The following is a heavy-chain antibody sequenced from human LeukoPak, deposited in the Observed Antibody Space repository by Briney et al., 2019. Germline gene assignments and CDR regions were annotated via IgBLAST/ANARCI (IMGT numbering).Heavy chain of an antibody. CDR1: GFTFSSYG. D-gene: IGHD1-26*01. CDR2: ISYDRNNE. V-gene: IGHV3-30*03. CDR3: AGQGAMTGRVDYFQH. Sequence: RGSLRLSCAASGFTFSSYGVHWVRQAPGKGLEWVAVISYDRNNEYYADSVKGRFTISRDNFKNTLYLQMNSLRAEDTAVYYCAGQGAMTGRVDYFQHWGQGTLVTVSS. J-gene: IGHJ1*01.